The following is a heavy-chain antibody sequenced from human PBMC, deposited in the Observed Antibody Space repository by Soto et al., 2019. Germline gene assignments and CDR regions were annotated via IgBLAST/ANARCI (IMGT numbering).Heavy chain of an antibody. V-gene: IGHV2-26*01. D-gene: IGHD6-13*01. CDR1: GFSLSNARMG. CDR2: IFSNDEK. Sequence: QVTLKESGPVLVKPTETLTLTCTVSGFSLSNARMGVSWIRQPPGKALEWLAHIFSNDEKSYSTSLKSRLTTSNDTSKSQEFLTMTNMDPVDTATYYCARVVGGSSWYSGWFDPWGQGTLVTVSS. J-gene: IGHJ5*02. CDR3: ARVVGGSSWYSGWFDP.